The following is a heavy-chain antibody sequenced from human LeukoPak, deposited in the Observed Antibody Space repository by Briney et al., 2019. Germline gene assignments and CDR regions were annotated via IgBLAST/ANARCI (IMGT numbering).Heavy chain of an antibody. CDR3: AKDGRWEKKPTQY. CDR2: ISGNGGST. D-gene: IGHD1-26*01. J-gene: IGHJ4*02. CDR1: GFTFSSYA. Sequence: PGASLRLSCAASGFTFSSYAMSWVRQAPGKGLEWVSAISGNGGSTYYADSVKGRFTISRDNSKNTLYLQMNSLRAEDTAVYYCAKDGRWEKKPTQYWGQGTLVTVSS. V-gene: IGHV3-23*01.